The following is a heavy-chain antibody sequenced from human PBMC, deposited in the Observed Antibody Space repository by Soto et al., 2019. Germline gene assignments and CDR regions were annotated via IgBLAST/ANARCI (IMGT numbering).Heavy chain of an antibody. CDR1: GFTFSSYW. CDR3: AKALGATSYYYYGMDV. D-gene: IGHD1-26*01. V-gene: IGHV3-74*01. Sequence: PGGSLRLSCAASGFTFSSYWMHWVRQGPGKGLMWVSRVNSDESTTSYADPVKGRFTISRDNAKNTLYLQMSSLRVEDTALYYCAKALGATSYYYYGMDVWGQGTTVTVSS. J-gene: IGHJ6*02. CDR2: VNSDESTT.